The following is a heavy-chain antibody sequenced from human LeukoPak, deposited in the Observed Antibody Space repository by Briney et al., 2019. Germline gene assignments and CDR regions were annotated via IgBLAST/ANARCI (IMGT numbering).Heavy chain of an antibody. D-gene: IGHD4-17*01. V-gene: IGHV4-59*10. CDR3: ARVQAYGEIDP. J-gene: IGHJ5*02. CDR1: GGSFSGYY. Sequence: PSETLSLTCAVYGGSFSGYYWSWIRHPAGKGLDGIGRSYTSGSTNYNPSLKSRVTMSVDPSKNQFSLKLSSVTAADTAVYYCARVQAYGEIDPWGQGTLVTVSS. CDR2: SYTSGST.